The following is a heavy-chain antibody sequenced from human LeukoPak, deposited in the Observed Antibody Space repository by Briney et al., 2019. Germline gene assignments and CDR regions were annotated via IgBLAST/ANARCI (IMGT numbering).Heavy chain of an antibody. V-gene: IGHV3-7*05. CDR2: IKQDGSEK. CDR1: GFTFSSYW. CDR3: ARRDYDILTGENWFDP. D-gene: IGHD3-9*01. Sequence: GESLRLSCAASGFTFSSYWMSWVRQAPGKGLEWVAHIKQDGSEKYYVDSVKGRFTISRDNAKNSLYLQMNSLRAEDTAVYYCARRDYDILTGENWFDPWGQGTLVTVSS. J-gene: IGHJ5*02.